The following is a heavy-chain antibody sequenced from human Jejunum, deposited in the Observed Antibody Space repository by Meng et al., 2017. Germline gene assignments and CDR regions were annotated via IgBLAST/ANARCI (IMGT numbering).Heavy chain of an antibody. D-gene: IGHD6-13*01. Sequence: QLQLPESGSGLVKPSETLSLTCTVSGGSISSRSSYWGWIRQPPGKGLEWIASVFYSGTTYYNPSLQSRVTISIDTSKNQFSMRLTSVTATDTSVYYCARLANSSPDYWGRGTLVTVSS. CDR3: ARLANSSPDY. CDR2: VFYSGTT. V-gene: IGHV4-39*01. J-gene: IGHJ4*02. CDR1: GGSISSRSSY.